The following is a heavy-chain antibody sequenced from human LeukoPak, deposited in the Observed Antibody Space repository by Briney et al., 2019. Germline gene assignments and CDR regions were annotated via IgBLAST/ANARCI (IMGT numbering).Heavy chain of an antibody. D-gene: IGHD1-26*01. Sequence: ASVKVSCKASGYTFTGYYMHWVRQAPGQGLEWMGRINHNSGGTNCAQTFQGRVTMTRDTAISTAYMELSRLRSDDTAVYYCARDCPWGSGSYWWGSDYWGQGTLVTVSS. V-gene: IGHV1-2*06. CDR3: ARDCPWGSGSYWWGSDY. CDR1: GYTFTGYY. CDR2: INHNSGGT. J-gene: IGHJ4*02.